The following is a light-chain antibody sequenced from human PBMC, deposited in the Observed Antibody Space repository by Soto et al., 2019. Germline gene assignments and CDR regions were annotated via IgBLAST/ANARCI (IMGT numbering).Light chain of an antibody. CDR3: QSYDRTLSGRV. CDR1: SSNIGADYD. CDR2: GIT. V-gene: IGLV1-40*01. Sequence: QSVLTQPPSVSGAPGQRVTISCTGNSSNIGADYDVHWYQQLPGVAPKLLIYGITNRPSGVPDRFSGSKSDTSASLAITGLQAEDEADYYCQSYDRTLSGRVFGTGTKLTVL. J-gene: IGLJ1*01.